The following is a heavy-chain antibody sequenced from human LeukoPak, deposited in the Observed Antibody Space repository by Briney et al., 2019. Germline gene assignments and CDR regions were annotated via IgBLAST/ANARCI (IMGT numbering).Heavy chain of an antibody. CDR3: TRGGADY. V-gene: IGHV1-2*02. D-gene: IGHD4/OR15-4a*01. Sequence: ASVKVSCKASGYTFTSYGISWVRQAPGQGLEWMGWINPNSGGTNYAQKFQGRVTMTREMSISTAYMELSSLRSDDTAVYYCTRGGADYWGQGTLVTVSS. CDR2: INPNSGGT. J-gene: IGHJ4*02. CDR1: GYTFTSYG.